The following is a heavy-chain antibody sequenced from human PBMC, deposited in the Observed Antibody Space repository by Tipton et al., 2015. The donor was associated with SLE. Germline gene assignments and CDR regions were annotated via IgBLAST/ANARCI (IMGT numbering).Heavy chain of an antibody. CDR2: IYYSGST. D-gene: IGHD5-24*01. CDR3: ALSRDGYNPDVFDI. Sequence: TLSLTCTVSGGSISSHYWSWIRQPPGKGLEWIGYIYYSGSTNYNPSLKSRVTISVDTSKNQFSLKLSSVTAADTAVYYCALSRDGYNPDVFDIWGQGTLVTVSS. J-gene: IGHJ3*02. CDR1: GGSISSHY. V-gene: IGHV4-59*11.